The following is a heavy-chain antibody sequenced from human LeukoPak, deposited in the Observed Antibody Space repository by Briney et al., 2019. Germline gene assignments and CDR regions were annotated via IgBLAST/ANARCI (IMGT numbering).Heavy chain of an antibody. J-gene: IGHJ4*02. CDR2: ITSSGTTK. CDR3: TIQMTMIAVVPYFAY. CDR1: GFTFNDYY. V-gene: IGHV3-11*04. Sequence: GGPLRLSCEASGFTFNDYYMSCIRQAPGKGLEWGSFITSSGTTKYYADSVRGRFTISRDNAKNSLYLYMNSLRDDDTAVYYCTIQMTMIAVVPYFAYWGQGALVTVPA. D-gene: IGHD3-22*01.